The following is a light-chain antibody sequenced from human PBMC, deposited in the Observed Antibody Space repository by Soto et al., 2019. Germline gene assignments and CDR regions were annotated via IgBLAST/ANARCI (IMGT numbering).Light chain of an antibody. J-gene: IGKJ4*01. V-gene: IGKV2-28*01. CDR2: LGS. CDR1: QSLLHSNGYNY. Sequence: DIVMTQSPLSLPVTPGEPASISCKSSQSLLHSNGYNYLDWYLQKPGQSPQVLIYLGSNRASGVPDRFSGGGSGTDFTLKISRVEAEDVGVYYCMQTLQTPLTFGGGTKVDIK. CDR3: MQTLQTPLT.